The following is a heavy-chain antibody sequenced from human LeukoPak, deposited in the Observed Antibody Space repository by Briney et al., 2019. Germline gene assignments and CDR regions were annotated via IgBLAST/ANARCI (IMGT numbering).Heavy chain of an antibody. CDR2: SYPGASDA. CDR3: ARIPVVVTATGGAFDI. J-gene: IGHJ3*02. D-gene: IGHD2-21*02. V-gene: IGHV5-51*04. CDR1: GYSFTSDW. Sequence: GESLKISCKGSGYSFTSDWIGWVRQLPGKGLEWMGSSYPGASDARDTPSFHVQGTISANKPITNAYLQWSRLKASDPALYYCARIPVVVTATGGAFDIWGQGTMVTVSS.